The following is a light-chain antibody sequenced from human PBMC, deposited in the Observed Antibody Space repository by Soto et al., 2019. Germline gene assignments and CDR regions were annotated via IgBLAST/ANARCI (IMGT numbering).Light chain of an antibody. CDR2: EVT. CDR3: SSYTSTNTPYV. V-gene: IGLV2-14*01. Sequence: QSALTQPVSVSGSPGQSITISCTGSSSDVGAYSFVSWYQHRPGKAPKLILYEVTTRPSGISSRFSGSKSGNTASLTISGLQADDEAYYYCSSYTSTNTPYVFGTGTKVTVL. CDR1: SSDVGAYSF. J-gene: IGLJ1*01.